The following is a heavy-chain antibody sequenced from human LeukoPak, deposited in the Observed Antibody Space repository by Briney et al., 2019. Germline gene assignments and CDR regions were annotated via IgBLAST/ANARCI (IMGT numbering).Heavy chain of an antibody. Sequence: PSETLSLTCAVYGGSFSGYYWSWIRQHPGKGLEWIGHIYYSGSTYYNPSLKSRVTISVDTSKNQFSLKLSSVTAADTAVYYCARSRSGYYGDVDYWGQGTLVTVSS. CDR3: ARSRSGYYGDVDY. CDR2: IYYSGST. CDR1: GGSFSGYY. D-gene: IGHD3-3*01. V-gene: IGHV4-31*11. J-gene: IGHJ4*02.